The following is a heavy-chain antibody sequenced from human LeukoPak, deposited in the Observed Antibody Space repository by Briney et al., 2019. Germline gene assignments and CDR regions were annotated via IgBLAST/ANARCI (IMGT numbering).Heavy chain of an antibody. CDR2: INHSGST. CDR1: GGSFSGYY. D-gene: IGHD1-26*01. CDR3: ARGGPSGSRPFDY. J-gene: IGHJ4*02. V-gene: IGHV4-34*01. Sequence: PSETLSLTCAVYGGSFSGYYWGWIRQPPGKGLEWIGEINHSGSTNYNPSLKSRVTISVDTSKNQFSLKLSSVTAADTAVYYCARGGPSGSRPFDYWGQGTLVTVSS.